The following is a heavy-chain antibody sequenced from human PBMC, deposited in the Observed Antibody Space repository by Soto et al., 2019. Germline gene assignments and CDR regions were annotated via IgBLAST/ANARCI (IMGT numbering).Heavy chain of an antibody. CDR2: IFYTGST. CDR1: GGSISSYY. D-gene: IGHD3-3*01. CDR3: ARAMRDSWSGFPTNSWFDP. Sequence: SETLSLTCTISGGSISSYYWNWIRQPPGKGLEWIGYIFYTGSTNYNPSLKRRVTISVDTSKNQLSLKLSSVTAADTAMYYCARAMRDSWSGFPTNSWFDPWGQGTLVTVSS. J-gene: IGHJ5*02. V-gene: IGHV4-59*01.